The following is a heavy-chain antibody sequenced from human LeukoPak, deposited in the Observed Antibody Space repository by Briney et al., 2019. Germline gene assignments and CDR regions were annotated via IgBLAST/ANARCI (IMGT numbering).Heavy chain of an antibody. CDR1: GGSISSYY. V-gene: IGHV4-59*01. CDR2: IYYSGST. CDR3: AREYYDFWSGHGGTYGMDV. J-gene: IGHJ6*02. D-gene: IGHD3-3*01. Sequence: SETLSLTCSVSGGSISSYYWSWIRQPPGEGLEWIGYIYYSGSTNYNPSLKSRVTISVDTSKNQFSLKLSSVTAADTVVYYCAREYYDFWSGHGGTYGMDVWGQGTTVTVSS.